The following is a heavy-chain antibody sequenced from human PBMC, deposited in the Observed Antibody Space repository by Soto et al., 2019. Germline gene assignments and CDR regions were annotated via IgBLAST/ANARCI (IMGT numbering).Heavy chain of an antibody. CDR1: GGSISSGGYY. CDR3: ARLGAPGYYYYGMDV. Sequence: PSETLSLTCTVSGGSISSGGYYWSWIRQHPGKGLEWIGYIYYSGSTYYNPSLKSRVTISVDTSKNQFSLKLSSVTAADTAVYYCARLGAPGYYYYGMDVWGQGTTVTVSS. D-gene: IGHD3-16*01. CDR2: IYYSGST. J-gene: IGHJ6*02. V-gene: IGHV4-31*03.